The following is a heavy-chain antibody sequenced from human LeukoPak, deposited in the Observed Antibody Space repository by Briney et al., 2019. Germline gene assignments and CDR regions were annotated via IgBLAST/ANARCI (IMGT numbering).Heavy chain of an antibody. Sequence: GESLKISCKGPGYSFISYWTGWVRQMPGKGLEWMGIIYPGDSDTRYSPSFQGQVTISADKSISTAYLQWSSLKASDTAMYYCATSYSSSDYYYGLDVWGQGTTVTVSS. CDR1: GYSFISYW. CDR3: ATSYSSSDYYYGLDV. CDR2: IYPGDSDT. V-gene: IGHV5-51*01. J-gene: IGHJ6*02. D-gene: IGHD6-6*01.